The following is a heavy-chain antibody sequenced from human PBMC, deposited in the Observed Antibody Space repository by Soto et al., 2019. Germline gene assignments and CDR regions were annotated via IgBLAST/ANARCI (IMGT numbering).Heavy chain of an antibody. CDR3: ARHVPTAGYYYGMDV. Sequence: QVQLVQSGAEVKKPGSSVKVSCKASGGTFSSYAISWVRQAPGQGLEWMGGIIPIFGTANYAQKFQGRVTITADESPSTASMELSRLGSEGTAVYFCARHVPTAGYYYGMDVWGQGTTVTVSS. V-gene: IGHV1-69*12. CDR2: IIPIFGTA. J-gene: IGHJ6*02. D-gene: IGHD2-2*01. CDR1: GGTFSSYA.